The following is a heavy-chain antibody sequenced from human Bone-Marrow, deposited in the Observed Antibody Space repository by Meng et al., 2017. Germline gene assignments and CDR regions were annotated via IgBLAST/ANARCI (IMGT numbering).Heavy chain of an antibody. CDR1: GYTFTTYT. J-gene: IGHJ4*02. Sequence: QVQLVQSGAEVKKPGASVKVYCKVSGYTFTTYTIHWVRQTPGQRLEWMGWINAGNGNTKYSQKFQGRVTITRDTSASTAYMELSSLRSEDTAVYFCTRQSGSTGWGDYWGQGTLVTVSS. CDR2: INAGNGNT. D-gene: IGHD3-22*01. CDR3: TRQSGSTGWGDY. V-gene: IGHV1-3*01.